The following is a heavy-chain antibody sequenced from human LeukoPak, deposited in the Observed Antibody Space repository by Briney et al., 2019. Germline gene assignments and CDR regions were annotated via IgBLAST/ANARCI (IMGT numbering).Heavy chain of an antibody. D-gene: IGHD3-10*01. CDR1: GCSFITFY. CDR3: ARGPPLYPAPGTDY. Sequence: GASVKVACKASGCSFITFYIQWVRQTPTLGLEWMGWIYPDTGGANYAQKFQDRVTMTSDSSITTAYMELSGLKSDDTAVYYCARGPPLYPAPGTDYWGQGTLVTVSS. V-gene: IGHV1-2*02. J-gene: IGHJ4*02. CDR2: IYPDTGGA.